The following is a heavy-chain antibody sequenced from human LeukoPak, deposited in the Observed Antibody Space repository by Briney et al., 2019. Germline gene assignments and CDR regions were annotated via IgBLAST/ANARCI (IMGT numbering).Heavy chain of an antibody. D-gene: IGHD2-21*02. J-gene: IGHJ4*02. CDR3: VKDWRDESNCAADCLQS. CDR2: LRVSGGGT. V-gene: IGHV3-23*01. Sequence: PGGALRLPFVAPGFTFCALAMTWVRPAPGKGPGWGFSLRVSGGGTYYADSVRGRFTISRDNSKNTLFLHMNSLRAEDTAVYYCVKDWRDESNCAADCLQSWGQGTLVTVSS. CDR1: GFTFCALA.